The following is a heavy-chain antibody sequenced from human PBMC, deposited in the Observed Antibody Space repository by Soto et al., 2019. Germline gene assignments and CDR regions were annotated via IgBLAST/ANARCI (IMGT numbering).Heavy chain of an antibody. CDR2: IYFSGSI. CDR3: DRNEWSKNPYGLHV. D-gene: IGHD3-3*01. J-gene: IGHJ6*02. V-gene: IGHV4-39*01. Sequence: SETLSLTCTVSGGSISSRGYYWAWIRQPPGKGLEWIGSIYFSGSIYDSPSLKSRITISVDTAKNQFSLKLNSVTAADTAVYYRDRNEWSKNPYGLHVWAPGTSVTVS. CDR1: GGSISSRGYY.